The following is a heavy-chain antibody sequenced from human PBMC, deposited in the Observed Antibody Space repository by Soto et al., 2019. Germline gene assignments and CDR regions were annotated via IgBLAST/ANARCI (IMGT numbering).Heavy chain of an antibody. Sequence: GRSLRLSCAASGFTFSSFSMNWVRQAPGKGLEWVSSISSSSSYIYYADSGKGRFTISRDNAKNSLYLQMNSLRAEDTAVYYCARDSATVTTGWFDPWGQGTLVTVSS. CDR3: ARDSATVTTGWFDP. CDR2: ISSSSSYI. CDR1: GFTFSSFS. J-gene: IGHJ5*02. V-gene: IGHV3-21*01. D-gene: IGHD4-4*01.